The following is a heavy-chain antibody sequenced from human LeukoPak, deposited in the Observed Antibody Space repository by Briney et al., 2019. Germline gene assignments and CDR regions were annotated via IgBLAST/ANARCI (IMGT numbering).Heavy chain of an antibody. Sequence: ASVKVSCKASGYTFTSYDINWVRQATGQGLEWMGWMNPNSGNTGYAQKFQGRVTMTRNTSISTAYMELSSLRSEDTAVYYCARRSPSRELPDFDYWGQGTLVTVSS. D-gene: IGHD1-26*01. CDR3: ARRSPSRELPDFDY. V-gene: IGHV1-8*01. J-gene: IGHJ4*02. CDR2: MNPNSGNT. CDR1: GYTFTSYD.